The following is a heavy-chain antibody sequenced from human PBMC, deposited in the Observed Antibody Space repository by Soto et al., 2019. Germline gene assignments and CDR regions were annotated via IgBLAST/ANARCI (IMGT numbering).Heavy chain of an antibody. Sequence: GGSLRLSCVASGLTFGSRAMAWVRHAPGEGLQWVSTITDTGGDAKYADSVRGRFVISRDNSKKTLYLQMTSLTAEDSAMYYCARGSTDSYPGSRIFDFWGRGTLVTVSS. V-gene: IGHV3-23*01. CDR2: ITDTGGDA. CDR3: ARGSTDSYPGSRIFDF. D-gene: IGHD3-10*01. CDR1: GLTFGSRA. J-gene: IGHJ4*02.